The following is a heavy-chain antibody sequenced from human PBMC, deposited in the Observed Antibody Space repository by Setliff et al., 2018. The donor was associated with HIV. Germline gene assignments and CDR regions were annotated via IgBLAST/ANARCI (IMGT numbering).Heavy chain of an antibody. V-gene: IGHV1-18*01. J-gene: IGHJ5*02. Sequence: ASVKVSCKASGYSLSKCGISGVRQAPGQGLEWMGWSSTDNGHTNYAQKLQGRVTMTTDTSTRTAYMELRGLTSDDTAVSYCARDCGMGPATDNFDPWGQGTLVTVSS. CDR2: SSTDNGHT. CDR1: GYSLSKCG. D-gene: IGHD1-1*01. CDR3: ARDCGMGPATDNFDP.